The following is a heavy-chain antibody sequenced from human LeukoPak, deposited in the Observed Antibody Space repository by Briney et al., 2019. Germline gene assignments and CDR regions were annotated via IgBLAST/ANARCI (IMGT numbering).Heavy chain of an antibody. CDR3: VNFGGDSSGYYYPLDY. J-gene: IGHJ4*02. Sequence: GASVKVSCKASGGTFSSYAISWVRQAPGQGLEWMGGIIPIFGTANYAQKFQGRVTITADKSTSTAYMELSSLRSEDTAVYYCVNFGGDSSGYYYPLDYWGQGTLVTVSS. V-gene: IGHV1-69*06. CDR1: GGTFSSYA. CDR2: IIPIFGTA. D-gene: IGHD3-22*01.